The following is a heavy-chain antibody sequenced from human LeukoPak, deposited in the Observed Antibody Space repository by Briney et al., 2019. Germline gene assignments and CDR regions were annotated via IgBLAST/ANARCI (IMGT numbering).Heavy chain of an antibody. J-gene: IGHJ4*02. CDR1: GGSFSGYY. CDR2: INHSGST. V-gene: IGHV4-34*01. CDR3: ARAPAVVVVPAAGFDY. Sequence: SETLSLTCAVYGGSFSGYYWSWIRQPPGKGLEWIGEINHSGSTNYNPSLKSRVTISVDTSKNQFSLKLSSVAAADTAVYYCARAPAVVVVPAAGFDYWGQGTLVTVSS. D-gene: IGHD2-2*01.